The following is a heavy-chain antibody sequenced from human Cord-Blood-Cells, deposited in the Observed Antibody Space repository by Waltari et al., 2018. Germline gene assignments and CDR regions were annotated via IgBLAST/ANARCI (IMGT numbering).Heavy chain of an antibody. D-gene: IGHD7-27*01. V-gene: IGHV1-2*04. Sequence: QVQLVQSGAEVKKPGASVKVSCKASGYTFTGYYMHWVRQAPGQVLEWIGWINPNRGGTNYAQNFQCWLTMTRDTSRSSVYMELSRLRSADTAVYYCARLLTGDWYFDLWGRGTLVTVSS. CDR1: GYTFTGYY. CDR3: ARLLTGDWYFDL. J-gene: IGHJ2*01. CDR2: INPNRGGT.